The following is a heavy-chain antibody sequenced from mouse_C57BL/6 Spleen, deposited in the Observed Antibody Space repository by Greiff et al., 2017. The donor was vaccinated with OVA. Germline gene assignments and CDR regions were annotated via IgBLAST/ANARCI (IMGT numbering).Heavy chain of an antibody. D-gene: IGHD1-1*01. CDR3: ALSYSYAMDY. V-gene: IGHV1-69*01. CDR1: GYTFTSYW. Sequence: QVQLQQPGAELVMPGASVKLSCKASGYTFTSYWMHWVKQRPGQGLEWIGEIDPSDSYTNYNQKFKGKSTLPVDKSSSTAYMQLSSLTSEDSAVYYCALSYSYAMDYWGQGTSVTVSS. CDR2: IDPSDSYT. J-gene: IGHJ4*01.